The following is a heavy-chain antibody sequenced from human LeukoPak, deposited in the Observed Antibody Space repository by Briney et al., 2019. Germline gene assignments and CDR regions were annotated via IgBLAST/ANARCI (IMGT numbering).Heavy chain of an antibody. CDR3: ARSGSSSWKNPLLDY. D-gene: IGHD6-13*01. Sequence: PLETLSLTCTVSGGSISSYYWSWIRQPPGKGLEWIGYIYYSGSTNYNPSLKSRVTISVDTSKNQFSLKLSSVTAADTAVYYCARSGSSSWKNPLLDYWGQGTLVTVSS. CDR1: GGSISSYY. CDR2: IYYSGST. V-gene: IGHV4-59*01. J-gene: IGHJ4*02.